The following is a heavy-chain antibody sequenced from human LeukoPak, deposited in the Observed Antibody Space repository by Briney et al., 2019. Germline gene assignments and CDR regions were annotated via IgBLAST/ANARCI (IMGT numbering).Heavy chain of an antibody. CDR2: IYHSGST. D-gene: IGHD3-9*01. V-gene: IGHV4-38-2*02. Sequence: SETLSLTCTVSGYSISSGYYWGWIRQPPGKGLEWIGSIYHSGSTYYNPSLKSRVTISVDTSKNQFSLKLSSVTAADTAVYYCARDDNYYDILTGYYNPVGYFQHWGQGTLVTVSS. J-gene: IGHJ1*01. CDR3: ARDDNYYDILTGYYNPVGYFQH. CDR1: GYSISSGYY.